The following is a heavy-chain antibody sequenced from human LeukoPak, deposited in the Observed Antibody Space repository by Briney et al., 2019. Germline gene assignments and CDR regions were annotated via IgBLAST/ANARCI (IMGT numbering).Heavy chain of an antibody. D-gene: IGHD1-1*01. CDR2: INPNSGGT. V-gene: IGHV1-2*02. Sequence: GASVKVSCKASGGTFSSYAISWVRQAPGQGLEWMGWINPNSGGTNYAQKFQGRVTMTRDTSISTAYMELSRLRSDDTAVYYCARAPGYGAAYYFDYWGQGTLVTVSS. J-gene: IGHJ4*02. CDR1: GGTFSSYA. CDR3: ARAPGYGAAYYFDY.